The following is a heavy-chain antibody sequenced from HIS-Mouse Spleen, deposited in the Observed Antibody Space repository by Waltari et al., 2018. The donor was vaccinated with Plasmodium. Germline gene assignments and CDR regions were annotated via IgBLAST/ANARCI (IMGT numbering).Heavy chain of an antibody. V-gene: IGHV1-2*02. J-gene: IGHJ1*01. CDR1: GYTFTGSY. D-gene: IGHD6-13*01. Sequence: QVQLVQSGAEVKKPGASVKVSCKASGYTFTGSYMPWVRKAPGQGLAWMGWINPNSGGTNYAKKFQGRVTMTRATSISTAYMELSRLRSDDTAVYYCARVLGYKAAAGTFVEYFQHWGQGTLVTVSS. CDR2: INPNSGGT. CDR3: ARVLGYKAAAGTFVEYFQH.